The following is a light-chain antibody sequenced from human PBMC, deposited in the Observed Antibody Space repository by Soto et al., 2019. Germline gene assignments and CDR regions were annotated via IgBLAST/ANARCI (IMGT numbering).Light chain of an antibody. V-gene: IGKV1-39*01. CDR2: AAS. J-gene: IGKJ1*01. CDR3: QHSYSTRWT. Sequence: DIQMTQSPSSLSASVADRVTITCRASQSISSYLNWYQQKPGKAPKLLIYAASSLQSGVPSRFSGSGSGTDFTLTISSLQPEDFATYYCQHSYSTRWTFGQGTKVDIK. CDR1: QSISSY.